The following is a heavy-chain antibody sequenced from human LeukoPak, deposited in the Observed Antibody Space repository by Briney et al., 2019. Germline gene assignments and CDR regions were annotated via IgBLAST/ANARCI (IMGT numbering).Heavy chain of an antibody. J-gene: IGHJ4*02. CDR3: VRDPQETTTVSTYYFDY. V-gene: IGHV4-34*01. CDR1: GGSFSGYY. CDR2: INHSGST. Sequence: PSETLSLTCAVYGGSFSGYYWSWIRQPPGKGLEWTGGINHSGSTNYNPSLKSRVTISVDTSKNQFSLKLLSVTAADTAVYYCVRDPQETTTVSTYYFDYWGQGTLVTVSS. D-gene: IGHD4-17*01.